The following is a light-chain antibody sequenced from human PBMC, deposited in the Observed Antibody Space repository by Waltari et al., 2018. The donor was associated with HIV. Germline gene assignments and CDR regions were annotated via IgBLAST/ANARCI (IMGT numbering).Light chain of an antibody. CDR1: RSNIGTNT. V-gene: IGLV1-44*01. CDR2: SNS. Sequence: QSVLTQPPSASGPPGQGVPLSCSGARSNIGTNTVHWYRPLPGTAPQLLIDSNSVRPSGVPDRFSGSKSGTSASLAISGLQSEDEADYYCAAWDDSLNGVLFGGGTKLTVL. CDR3: AAWDDSLNGVL. J-gene: IGLJ2*01.